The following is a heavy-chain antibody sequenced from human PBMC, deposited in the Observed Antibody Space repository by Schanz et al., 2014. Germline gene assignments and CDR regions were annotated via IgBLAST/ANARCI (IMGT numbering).Heavy chain of an antibody. CDR1: GFTFSGYA. V-gene: IGHV3-23*04. J-gene: IGHJ4*02. CDR3: AKAGSGWSTAGYYY. D-gene: IGHD6-19*01. Sequence: VQLVESGGGVAQPGRSLRLSCAASGFTFSGYAMSWVRQAPGKGLEWVSSIVGGGGRTYYADSVKGRFTISRDNSKSILYLQMNSLRAEDTAVYYCAKAGSGWSTAGYYYWGQGTLXAVSS. CDR2: IVGGGGRT.